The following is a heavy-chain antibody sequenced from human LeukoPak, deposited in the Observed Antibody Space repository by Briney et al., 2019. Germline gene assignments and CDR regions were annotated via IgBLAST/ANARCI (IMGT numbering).Heavy chain of an antibody. CDR2: INSDGSTT. J-gene: IGHJ4*02. CDR3: TRGNSGYGNFDC. D-gene: IGHD3-9*01. Sequence: GGSLRLSCAASEFTINNYWMHWVRQAPGGRVLWVSRINSDGSTTNYAGSVKGRFTISRDNAKNTLYLQMNSLQAEDTGVYYCTRGNSGYGNFDCWGQGTLVTVSS. V-gene: IGHV3-74*01. CDR1: EFTINNYW.